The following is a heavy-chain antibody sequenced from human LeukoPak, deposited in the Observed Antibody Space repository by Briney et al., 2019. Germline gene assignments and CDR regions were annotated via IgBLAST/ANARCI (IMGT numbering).Heavy chain of an antibody. J-gene: IGHJ5*02. V-gene: IGHV3-33*03. CDR2: IWNDGSKK. CDR3: AKDIGDIVVVPAAENWFDP. CDR1: GFSFSTFG. Sequence: HPGGSLRLSCAASGFSFSTFGMHWARRAPGKGLEWVAVIWNDGSKKFYAESVKGRFTISRDNSKNSLYLQMNSLRTEDTALYYCAKDIGDIVVVPAAENWFDPWGQGTLVTVSS. D-gene: IGHD2-2*01.